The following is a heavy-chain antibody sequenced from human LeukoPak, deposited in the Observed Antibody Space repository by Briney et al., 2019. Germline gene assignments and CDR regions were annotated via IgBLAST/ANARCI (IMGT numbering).Heavy chain of an antibody. V-gene: IGHV1-46*01. CDR2: INPSGGST. CDR3: ARDVASSGYYWD. D-gene: IGHD3-22*01. CDR1: GYTFTNYY. Sequence: ASVKVSCKTSGYTFTNYYMHWMRQAPGQGLEWMGIINPSGGSTSYAQKFQGRVTMTRDTSTSTVYMELSSLRSEDTAVYYCARDVASSGYYWDWGQGTLVTVSS. J-gene: IGHJ4*02.